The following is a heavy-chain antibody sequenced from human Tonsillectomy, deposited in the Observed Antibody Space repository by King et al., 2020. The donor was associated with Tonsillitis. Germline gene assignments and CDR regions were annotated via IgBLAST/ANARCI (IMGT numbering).Heavy chain of an antibody. CDR2: LFNDGSA. J-gene: IGHJ3*02. CDR3: ARAGDCSGHSCLPFNI. CDR1: GLSVTSDF. V-gene: IGHV3-53*01. Sequence: VQLVESGGGLTQPGGSRRLSCAASGLSVTSDFMSWFRQAPGMGLEWVSLLFNDGSAHYSDSVRGRFTISRDDSENTVYLQMNSLRAEDTAVYYCARAGDCSGHSCLPFNIWGQGTKVTVSS. D-gene: IGHD2-15*01.